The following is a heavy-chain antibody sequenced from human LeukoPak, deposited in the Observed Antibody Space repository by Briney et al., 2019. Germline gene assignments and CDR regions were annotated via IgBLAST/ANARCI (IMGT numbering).Heavy chain of an antibody. CDR3: ARHYYDSSGYSSWFDR. CDR1: GFTFSSYS. V-gene: IGHV3-21*01. CDR2: ISSSSSYI. Sequence: GGSLRLSCAASGFTFSSYSMNWVRQAPGKGLEWVSSISSSSSYIYYADSVKGRFTISRDNAKNSLYLQMNSLRAEDTAVYYCARHYYDSSGYSSWFDRWGQGTLVTVSS. J-gene: IGHJ5*02. D-gene: IGHD3-22*01.